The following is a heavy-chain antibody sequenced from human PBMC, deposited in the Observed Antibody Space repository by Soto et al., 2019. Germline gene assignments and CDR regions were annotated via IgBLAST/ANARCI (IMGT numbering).Heavy chain of an antibody. CDR2: IRSKTYGGTT. CDR1: GFTFGDYA. Sequence: PGGSLRLSCTTSGFTFGDYAMTWFRQAPGKGLECVGFIRSKTYGGTTEYAASVKGRFIISRDDSKSIAYLQMNSLKTEDTAVYYCSSVEYLSDSGFYFRPFDYWGQGTLVTVSS. CDR3: SSVEYLSDSGFYFRPFDY. D-gene: IGHD3-10*01. J-gene: IGHJ4*02. V-gene: IGHV3-49*03.